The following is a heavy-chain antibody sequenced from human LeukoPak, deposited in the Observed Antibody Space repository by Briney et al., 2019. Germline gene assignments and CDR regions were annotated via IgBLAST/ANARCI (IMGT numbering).Heavy chain of an antibody. CDR2: IYYSGST. CDR1: GGSISSGGYY. D-gene: IGHD3-10*01. V-gene: IGHV4-30-4*08. Sequence: PSETLSLTCTVSGGSISSGGYYWSWIRQHPGKGLEWIGYIYYSGSTYYNPSLKSRVTISVDTSKNQFSLKLSSVTAADTAVYYCASLNTMVRVIDYWGQGTLVTVSS. CDR3: ASLNTMVRVIDY. J-gene: IGHJ4*02.